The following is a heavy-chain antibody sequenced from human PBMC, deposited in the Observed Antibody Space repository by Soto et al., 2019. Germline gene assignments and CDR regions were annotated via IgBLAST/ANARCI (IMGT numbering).Heavy chain of an antibody. V-gene: IGHV3-74*01. D-gene: IGHD6-6*01. CDR2: INSDGSST. Sequence: PGGSLRLSCAASGFTFSSYWMHWVRQAPGKGLVWVSRINSDGSSTSYADSVKGRFTISRDNAKNTLYLQMNSLRAEDTAVYYCARVSYSSSSLQVLDYWGQGTLVTVSS. CDR1: GFTFSSYW. CDR3: ARVSYSSSSLQVLDY. J-gene: IGHJ4*02.